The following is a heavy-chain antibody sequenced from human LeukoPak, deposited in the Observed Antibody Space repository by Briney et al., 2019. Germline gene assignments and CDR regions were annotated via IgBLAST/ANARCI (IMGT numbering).Heavy chain of an antibody. CDR3: ARQGDTIFGVVDNWFDP. D-gene: IGHD3-3*01. J-gene: IGHJ5*02. CDR2: IYYSGST. CDR1: GGSISSYY. V-gene: IGHV4-59*08. Sequence: SETLSLTCTVSGGSISSYYWSWIRQPPGKGLEWIGYIYYSGSTNYNPSLKSRVTISVDTSKNQFSLKLSSVTAADTAVYYCARQGDTIFGVVDNWFDPWGQGTLVTVSS.